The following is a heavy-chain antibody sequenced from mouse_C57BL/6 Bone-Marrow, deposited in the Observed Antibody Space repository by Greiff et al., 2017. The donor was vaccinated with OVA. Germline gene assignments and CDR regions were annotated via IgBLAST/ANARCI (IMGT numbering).Heavy chain of an antibody. J-gene: IGHJ4*01. CDR2: IHPNSGST. Sequence: QVQLKQPGAELVKPGASVKLSCKASGYTFTSYWMHWVKQRPGQGLEWIGMIHPNSGSTNYNEKFKSKATLTVDKSSSTAYMQLSSLTSEDSAVYYCARVTTVVEGYYAMDYWGQGTSVTVSS. V-gene: IGHV1-64*01. D-gene: IGHD1-1*01. CDR1: GYTFTSYW. CDR3: ARVTTVVEGYYAMDY.